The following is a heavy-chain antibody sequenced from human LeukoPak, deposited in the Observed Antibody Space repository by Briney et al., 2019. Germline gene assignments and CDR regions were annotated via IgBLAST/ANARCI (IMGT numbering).Heavy chain of an antibody. CDR3: ARTIAEAARFDY. CDR2: ISTSSSTI. CDR1: GFTFSSYN. V-gene: IGHV3-48*01. Sequence: PGGSLRLSCAASGFTFSSYNMNWVRQAPGKGLEWVSHISTSSSTIYYADSVKGRFTISRDNAKNSLYLRMNSLRAEDTAVYYCARTIAEAARFDYWGQGTLVTVSS. J-gene: IGHJ4*02. D-gene: IGHD6-13*01.